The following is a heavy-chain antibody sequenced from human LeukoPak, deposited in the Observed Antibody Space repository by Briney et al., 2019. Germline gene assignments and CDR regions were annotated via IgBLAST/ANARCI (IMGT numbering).Heavy chain of an antibody. Sequence: PGGSLRLSCAASGFTFSSYDMHWVRHATGKGLEWVSDIGTAGDTYYPGSVKGRFTISRENAKNSLYLQMNSLRAGDTAVYYCARATGYSSGWYYFDYWGQGTLVTVSS. V-gene: IGHV3-13*04. J-gene: IGHJ4*02. CDR3: ARATGYSSGWYYFDY. CDR2: IGTAGDT. CDR1: GFTFSSYD. D-gene: IGHD6-19*01.